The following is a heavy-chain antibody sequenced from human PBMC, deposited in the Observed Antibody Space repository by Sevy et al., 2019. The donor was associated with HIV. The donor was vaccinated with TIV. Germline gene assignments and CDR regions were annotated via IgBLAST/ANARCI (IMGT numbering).Heavy chain of an antibody. V-gene: IGHV3-7*01. J-gene: IGHJ4*02. CDR2: IKQDGSGK. CDR1: GFSLNTYW. Sequence: GGSLRLSCAASGFSLNTYWMTWVRQAPGKGLEWVANIKQDGSGKYYVDSVKGRFTISRDNAKNSLYLEMNSLRAEDTAVYYCARDNSGYFFFDYWGRGTLVTVSS. D-gene: IGHD3-22*01. CDR3: ARDNSGYFFFDY.